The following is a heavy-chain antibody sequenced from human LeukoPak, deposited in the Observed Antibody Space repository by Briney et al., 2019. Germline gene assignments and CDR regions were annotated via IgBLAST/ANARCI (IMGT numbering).Heavy chain of an antibody. D-gene: IGHD4-17*01. Sequence: PGGSLRLSCAASGFTFSSYWMHWVRQAPGKGLVWVSRINSDGSSTSYADSVKGRFTISRDNAKNTLYLQMNSLRAEDTAVYYCARVGFNGDYDYWGQGTLDTVSS. J-gene: IGHJ4*02. CDR2: INSDGSST. CDR1: GFTFSSYW. CDR3: ARVGFNGDYDY. V-gene: IGHV3-74*01.